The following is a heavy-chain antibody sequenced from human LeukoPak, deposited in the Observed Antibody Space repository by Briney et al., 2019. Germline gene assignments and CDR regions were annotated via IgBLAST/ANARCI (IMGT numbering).Heavy chain of an antibody. CDR3: ARGHRIAVGSFDY. D-gene: IGHD6-19*01. CDR2: INAGNGNT. Sequence: ASVKVSCKASGYTFSKYAMNWVRQAPGQRLEWMGWINAGNGNTKYSQKFQGRVTITRDTSASTAYMELSSLRSEDTAVYYCARGHRIAVGSFDYWGQGTLVTVSS. CDR1: GYTFSKYA. V-gene: IGHV1-3*01. J-gene: IGHJ4*02.